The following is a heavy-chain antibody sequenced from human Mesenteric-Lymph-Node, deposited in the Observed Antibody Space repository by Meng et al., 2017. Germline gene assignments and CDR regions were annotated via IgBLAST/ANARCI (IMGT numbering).Heavy chain of an antibody. J-gene: IGHJ4*02. D-gene: IGHD6-13*01. CDR2: INYSGST. CDR1: GASFSTSSHY. Sequence: PPLQGSGPRLVTPPETLSLTCTVSGASFSTSSHYWGWIRQPPGKGLEWVGSINYSGSTYYNPSLKSRVTISADTSKNQFSLKLSSVTAADTAVYYCHHTYSSSWYADYWGQGTLVTVS. CDR3: HHTYSSSWYADY. V-gene: IGHV4-39*01.